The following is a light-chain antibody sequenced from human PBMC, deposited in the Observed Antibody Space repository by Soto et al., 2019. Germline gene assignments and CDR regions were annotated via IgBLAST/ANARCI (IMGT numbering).Light chain of an antibody. V-gene: IGKV3-15*01. Sequence: EIVITQSPATLSVSPGERATLSCRASESVSSTLAWYQQKAGQAPRLLIYGASTRATGIPARFSGSGSGTEFTLTISSLQSEDFAVYYCQQYNNWPYTFGQGTKVDIK. CDR1: ESVSST. CDR3: QQYNNWPYT. CDR2: GAS. J-gene: IGKJ2*01.